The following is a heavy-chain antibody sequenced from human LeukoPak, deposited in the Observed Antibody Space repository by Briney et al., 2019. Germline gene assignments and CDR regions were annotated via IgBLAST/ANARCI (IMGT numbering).Heavy chain of an antibody. CDR2: ISSSGSTI. V-gene: IGHV3-48*03. CDR3: ARDQLRTGAFDI. D-gene: IGHD4-17*01. Sequence: PGGSLRLSCAASGFTFSSYEMNWVRQAPGKGLEWVSYISSSGSTIYFADSMKGRFTISRDNAKDLLYLQMSSLRAEDTAVYYCARDQLRTGAFDIWGQGTMVTVSS. CDR1: GFTFSSYE. J-gene: IGHJ3*02.